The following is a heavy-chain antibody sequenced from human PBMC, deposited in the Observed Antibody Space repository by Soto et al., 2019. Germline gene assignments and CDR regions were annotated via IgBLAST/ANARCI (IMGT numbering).Heavy chain of an antibody. J-gene: IGHJ4*02. CDR3: AHRGYMYGNWDHGYFDY. CDR1: GFSLTTSGVG. D-gene: IGHD5-18*01. Sequence: QITLKESGPTRVRPTQTLALTCTFSGFSLTTSGVGVGWIRKTPGKALEWLAVIYWDDDKRYSPSLKSRLTITKDTHKNQVVLTMADIDPVDTATYFCAHRGYMYGNWDHGYFDYWGQGTLVTVSS. CDR2: IYWDDDK. V-gene: IGHV2-5*02.